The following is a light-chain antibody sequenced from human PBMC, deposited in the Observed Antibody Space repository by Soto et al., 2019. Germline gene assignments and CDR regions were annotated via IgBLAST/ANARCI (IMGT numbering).Light chain of an antibody. CDR3: SSYAGSNNFVV. CDR2: EVS. J-gene: IGLJ2*01. Sequence: QSALTQPPSASGSPGQSVTISCTGTSSDVGGYNYVSWYQQHPGKAPKLMISEVSKRPSGVPDRFSGSKSGNTASLTVSGLQAGDEADYYCSSYAGSNNFVVFGGGTKLTVL. CDR1: SSDVGGYNY. V-gene: IGLV2-8*01.